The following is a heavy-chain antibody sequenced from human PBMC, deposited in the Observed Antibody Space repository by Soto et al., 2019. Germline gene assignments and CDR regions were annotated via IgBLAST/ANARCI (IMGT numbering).Heavy chain of an antibody. D-gene: IGHD2-8*01. CDR1: GFTFINYA. V-gene: IGHV3-23*01. CDR2: ISGGGDGT. CDR3: AKKGLGSLKTFCSNSDCHYAFDL. Sequence: EVQLLESGGGLVQPGGSLRLSCAASGFTFINYAMIWVRQAPGKGLEWVSTISGGGDGTYYADPVKGHFTISRDNSKNALYLQMISMSAEDTAIYYCAKKGLGSLKTFCSNSDCHYAFDLWGQGTVVTVSS. J-gene: IGHJ3*01.